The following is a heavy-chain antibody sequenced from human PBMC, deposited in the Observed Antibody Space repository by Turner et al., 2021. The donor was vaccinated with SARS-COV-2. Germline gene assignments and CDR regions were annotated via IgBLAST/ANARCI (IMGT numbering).Heavy chain of an antibody. Sequence: ELQLVESGGGLFQPGGSLILSCAASGFTFSGSAMHWVRQASGKGLEWVGRIRSKANRYATAYAASVKGRFTISRDDSKNTVYLKMNSLKTEDTAVYYCTSDRIAAAGGADYWGQGTLVTVSS. J-gene: IGHJ4*02. CDR1: GFTFSGSA. CDR2: IRSKANRYAT. CDR3: TSDRIAAAGGADY. V-gene: IGHV3-73*01. D-gene: IGHD6-13*01.